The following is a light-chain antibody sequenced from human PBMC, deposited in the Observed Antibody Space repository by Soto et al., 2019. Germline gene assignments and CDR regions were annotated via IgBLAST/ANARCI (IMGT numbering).Light chain of an antibody. CDR3: CSYADDYTFV. CDR1: SSDVGGYNY. J-gene: IGLJ1*01. CDR2: DVS. Sequence: QSVLTQPRSVSGSPGQSVTISCTGTSSDVGGYNYVSWYQQHPGKAPKLMIYDVSKRPSGVPDRFSGSKSGNTASLTISGLQAEDDADYYCCSYADDYTFVFATGTKLTVL. V-gene: IGLV2-11*01.